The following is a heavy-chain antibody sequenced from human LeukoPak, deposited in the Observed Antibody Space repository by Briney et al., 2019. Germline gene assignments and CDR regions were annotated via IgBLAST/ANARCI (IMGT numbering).Heavy chain of an antibody. D-gene: IGHD1-26*01. J-gene: IGHJ4*02. Sequence: GESLKISFKGSGYSFTTYWIAWVRQMPGKGLEWMGAIYPGDSDTRYSPSFQGQVTLSADKSISTAYLQWSSLKASDTAIYYCARALVGAATLSYWGQGTLVTVSS. V-gene: IGHV5-51*01. CDR3: ARALVGAATLSY. CDR1: GYSFTTYW. CDR2: IYPGDSDT.